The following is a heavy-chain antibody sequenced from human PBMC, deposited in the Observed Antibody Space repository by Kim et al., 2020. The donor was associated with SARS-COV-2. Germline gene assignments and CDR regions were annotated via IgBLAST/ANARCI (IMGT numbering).Heavy chain of an antibody. D-gene: IGHD3-3*01. J-gene: IGHJ4*02. CDR3: ARVTIFGVDLLGLND. V-gene: IGHV3-74*01. Sequence: DSVKGRFTISRDNAKNTLYLQMNSLRAEDTAVYYCARVTIFGVDLLGLNDWGQGTLVTVSS.